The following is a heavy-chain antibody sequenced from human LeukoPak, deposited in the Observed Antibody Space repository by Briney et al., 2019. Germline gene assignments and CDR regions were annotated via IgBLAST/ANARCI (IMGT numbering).Heavy chain of an antibody. J-gene: IGHJ4*02. CDR1: GITLSNYG. Sequence: GGSLRLSCAVSGITLSNYGTSWVRQAPGKGLEWVAGISDSGGRTNYADSVKGRFTISRDNPKNTLYLQMNSLRAEDTAVYFCAKRGVVIRVILVGFHKEAYYFDSWGQGALVTVSS. CDR2: ISDSGGRT. D-gene: IGHD3-22*01. CDR3: AKRGVVIRVILVGFHKEAYYFDS. V-gene: IGHV3-23*01.